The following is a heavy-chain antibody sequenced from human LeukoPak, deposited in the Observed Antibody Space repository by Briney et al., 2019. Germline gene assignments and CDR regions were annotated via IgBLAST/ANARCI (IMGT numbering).Heavy chain of an antibody. J-gene: IGHJ4*02. CDR2: ISGDGVSP. CDR3: ARDPGAFPYFFDC. D-gene: IGHD4/OR15-4a*01. CDR1: GFTFNNYA. V-gene: IGHV3-23*01. Sequence: GGSLRLSCAASGFTFNNYALTWVRQTPGKGRECVSAISGDGVSPYYADSVRGRFTISRDNSKNTLYLQMNSLRVEDTAVYFCARDPGAFPYFFDCWGQGTLVTVSS.